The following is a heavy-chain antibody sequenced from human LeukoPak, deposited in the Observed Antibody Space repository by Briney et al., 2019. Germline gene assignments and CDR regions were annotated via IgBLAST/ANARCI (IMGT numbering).Heavy chain of an antibody. J-gene: IGHJ4*02. CDR1: GYSFTSYW. D-gene: IGHD3-22*01. CDR3: ASQIYYYDSSGYPGYYFDY. CDR2: IYPGDSDT. Sequence: PGESLKISCKGSGYSFTSYWIGWVRQMPGKGLEWMGIIYPGDSDTRYGPSFQGQVAISADKSISTAYLQWSSLKASDTAMYYCASQIYYYDSSGYPGYYFDYWGQGTLVTVSS. V-gene: IGHV5-51*01.